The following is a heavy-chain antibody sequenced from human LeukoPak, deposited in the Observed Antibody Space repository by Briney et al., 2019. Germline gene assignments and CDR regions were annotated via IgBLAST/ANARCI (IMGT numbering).Heavy chain of an antibody. CDR2: IKQDGSEK. CDR1: GFTFSSYW. Sequence: PGGSLRLSCAASGFTFSSYWMSWVRQAPGKGLEWVANIKQDGSEKYYVDSVKGRFTISRDNAKNSLYLQMNSLRAEDTAVYYCARDGWGGYYYGSGSFLDGMDVWGKGTTVTISS. J-gene: IGHJ6*04. CDR3: ARDGWGGYYYGSGSFLDGMDV. D-gene: IGHD3-10*01. V-gene: IGHV3-7*01.